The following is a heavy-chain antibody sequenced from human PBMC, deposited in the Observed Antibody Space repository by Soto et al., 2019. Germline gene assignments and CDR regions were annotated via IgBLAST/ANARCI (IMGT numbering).Heavy chain of an antibody. Sequence: QVQLVQFGGEVKKPGASVKVSCKASGYTFTNYGISWVRQAPGQGLEWMGWINVYNGNTKYAQKVQGRVTMTTDTSTSTAYRELRSLISDDTAVYYCARGVGSGSYYNQYNWFDPWGQGTLVTVSS. J-gene: IGHJ5*02. CDR1: GYTFTNYG. D-gene: IGHD3-10*01. CDR3: ARGVGSGSYYNQYNWFDP. V-gene: IGHV1-18*01. CDR2: INVYNGNT.